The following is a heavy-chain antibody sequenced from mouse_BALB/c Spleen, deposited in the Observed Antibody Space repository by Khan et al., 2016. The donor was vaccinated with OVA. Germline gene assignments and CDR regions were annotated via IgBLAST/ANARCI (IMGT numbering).Heavy chain of an antibody. CDR3: ARVGYNGTMDC. D-gene: IGHD2-14*01. Sequence: QIQLVQSGPELKKPGETVQISCKASGFTFTNYGMNWVKLAPGKDLKWMGWINTYTGEPTFADDFKGRFAFSLETSASTAYLQINSLKNEDTATYFCARVGYNGTMDCWGQGTSVTVSS. CDR1: GFTFTNYG. CDR2: INTYTGEP. V-gene: IGHV9-3-1*01. J-gene: IGHJ4*01.